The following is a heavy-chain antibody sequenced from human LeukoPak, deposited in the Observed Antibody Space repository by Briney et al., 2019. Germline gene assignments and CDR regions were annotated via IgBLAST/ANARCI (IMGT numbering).Heavy chain of an antibody. CDR3: AREYSSDWPTRFDY. CDR2: IKQDGSER. D-gene: IGHD6-19*01. J-gene: IGHJ4*02. CDR1: GCTFSSYW. Sequence: AGGSLRLSCAASGCTFSSYWMTWVRQAPGKGLEWVATIKQDGSERYYVDSVKGRFSISRDNARNSLYLQMNSLRAEDTAVYYCAREYSSDWPTRFDYWGQGTLVTVSS. V-gene: IGHV3-7*01.